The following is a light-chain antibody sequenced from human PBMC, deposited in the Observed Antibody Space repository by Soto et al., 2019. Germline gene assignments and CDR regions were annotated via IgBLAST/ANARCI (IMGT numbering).Light chain of an antibody. V-gene: IGLV2-14*03. CDR1: SSHVGAYNY. Sequence: QSVLTQPASVSGSPGQSITISCTGTSSHVGAYNYVSWYQQHPGEAPKLMIFGVSNRPSGVSNRFSCSKSGNTASLTISGLQAEDEADYYCSSFSRSSTRYLLGTGTKLTVL. CDR3: SSFSRSSTRYL. J-gene: IGLJ1*01. CDR2: GVS.